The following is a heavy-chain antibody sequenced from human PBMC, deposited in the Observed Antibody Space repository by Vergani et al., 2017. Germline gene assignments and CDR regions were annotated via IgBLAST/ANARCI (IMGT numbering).Heavy chain of an antibody. CDR3: AKEIAAAGTRAFDI. D-gene: IGHD6-13*01. V-gene: IGHV3-9*01. Sequence: EVQLVESGGGLVQPGRSLRLSCAASGFTFDDYAMHWVRQAPGKGLEWVSGISWNSGSIGYADSVKGRFNISRDNAKNSLYLQMNSLRAEDTALYYCAKEIAAAGTRAFDIWGQGTMVTVSS. CDR1: GFTFDDYA. J-gene: IGHJ3*02. CDR2: ISWNSGSI.